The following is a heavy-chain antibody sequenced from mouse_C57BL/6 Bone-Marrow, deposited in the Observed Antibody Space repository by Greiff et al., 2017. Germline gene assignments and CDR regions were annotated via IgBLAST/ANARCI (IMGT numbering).Heavy chain of an antibody. CDR3: GTTVVYFDY. CDR2: IHPNSGST. CDR1: GYTFTSYW. J-gene: IGHJ2*01. V-gene: IGHV1-64*01. D-gene: IGHD1-1*01. Sequence: QVQLKQPGAELVKPGASVKLSCKASGYTFTSYWMHWVKQRPGQGLEWIGMIHPNSGSTNYNEKFKSKATLTVDKSSSTAYMQLSSLTSEDSAVYYCGTTVVYFDYWGQGTTLTVSS.